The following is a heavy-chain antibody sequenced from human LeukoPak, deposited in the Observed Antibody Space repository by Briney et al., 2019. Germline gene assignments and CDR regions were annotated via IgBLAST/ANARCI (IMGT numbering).Heavy chain of an antibody. CDR3: ARHLWDGLRRTPPDH. D-gene: IGHD4-17*01. CDR2: ISAFNGNT. Sequence: ASVKVSCKTSGYTFSTYDIAWVRQAPGQGLEWMGWISAFNGNTAYAQNLQGRVTMTTDTITSTAYMELRGLRTDDTAVYYCARHLWDGLRRTPPDHWGQGTLVTVSS. V-gene: IGHV1-18*01. CDR1: GYTFSTYD. J-gene: IGHJ4*02.